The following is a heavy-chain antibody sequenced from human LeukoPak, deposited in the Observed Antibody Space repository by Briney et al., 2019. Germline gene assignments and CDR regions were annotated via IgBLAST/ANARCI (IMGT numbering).Heavy chain of an antibody. V-gene: IGHV3-30*02. CDR2: IRYDGSNK. J-gene: IGHJ6*03. D-gene: IGHD2-2*01. CDR1: GFTFSSYG. CDR3: AKTGYCSSTSCRPYYYYYMDV. Sequence: GGSLRLSCAASGFTFSSYGIHWVRQAPGKGLEWVAFIRYDGSNKYYADSVKGRFTISRDNSKNTLYLQMNSLRAEDTAVYYCAKTGYCSSTSCRPYYYYYMDVWGKGTTVTVSS.